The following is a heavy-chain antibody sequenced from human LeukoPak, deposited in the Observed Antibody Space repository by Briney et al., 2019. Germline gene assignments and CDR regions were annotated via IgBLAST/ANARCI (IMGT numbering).Heavy chain of an antibody. D-gene: IGHD1-14*01. V-gene: IGHV3-23*01. Sequence: GGSLRLSCAASELTFSSYAMNWVRQAPGKGLEWVSGISGSGGSTYYADSVKGRFTISRDNSKNTLYLQMNSLKAEDTAVYYCAKGYMTPLDYGGQGTLVTVSS. CDR3: AKGYMTPLDY. CDR2: ISGSGGST. CDR1: ELTFSSYA. J-gene: IGHJ4*02.